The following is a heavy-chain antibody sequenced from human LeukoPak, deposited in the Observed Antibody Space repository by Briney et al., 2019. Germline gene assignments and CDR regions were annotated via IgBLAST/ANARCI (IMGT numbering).Heavy chain of an antibody. V-gene: IGHV4-34*01. J-gene: IGHJ4*02. CDR3: ARGVPLVYYFDY. CDR2: INHSGST. CDR1: GGSFSGYY. D-gene: IGHD1-1*01. Sequence: SETLSLTCAVYGGSFSGYYWSWIRQPPGKVLEWIGEINHSGSTNYNPSLKSRVTISVDTSKNQFSLKLSSVTAADTAVYYCARGVPLVYYFDYWGQGTLVTVSS.